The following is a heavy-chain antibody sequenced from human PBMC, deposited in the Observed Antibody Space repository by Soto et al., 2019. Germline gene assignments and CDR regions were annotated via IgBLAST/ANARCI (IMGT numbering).Heavy chain of an antibody. D-gene: IGHD4-17*01. CDR2: ISGYGGST. V-gene: IGHV3-23*01. CDR3: VKQRTTVTTSFDY. CDR1: GFTFGAHP. Sequence: EVQLLESGGGLVQPGGSLTVSCAASGFTFGAHPMSWVRLAPGKGLEWVSTISGYGGSTYYPDSLKGRFIISRDNSKNTLDLQINTLRAEDTAICFCVKQRTTVTTSFDYWGQGTLVTVSS. J-gene: IGHJ4*02.